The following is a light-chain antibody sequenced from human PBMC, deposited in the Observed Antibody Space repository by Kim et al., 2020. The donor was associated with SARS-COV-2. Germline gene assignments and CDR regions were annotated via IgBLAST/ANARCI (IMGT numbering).Light chain of an antibody. CDR3: QSYDNSLSGWV. CDR2: GNI. Sequence: RVTIACTGSSSNSGAGYDVHWFQQLPGTAPKVLIYGNINRPSGIPDRFSGSKSGTSASLAITGLQAEDEADYYCQSYDNSLSGWVFGGGTQLTVL. J-gene: IGLJ3*02. CDR1: SSNSGAGYD. V-gene: IGLV1-40*01.